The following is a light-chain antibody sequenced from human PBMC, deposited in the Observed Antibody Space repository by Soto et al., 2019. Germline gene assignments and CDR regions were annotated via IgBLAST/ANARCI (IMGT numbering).Light chain of an antibody. CDR3: QQRLNWPPG. Sequence: EIVMTQSPATLSVSPGEGATLSCRASQSVSSKLAWYQQKPGQAPRLLIYGASTRATGIPARFSGSGSGTEFTLIISSLQSEDSAVYYCQQRLNWPPGFGQGTKVDIK. CDR1: QSVSSK. J-gene: IGKJ1*01. V-gene: IGKV3-15*01. CDR2: GAS.